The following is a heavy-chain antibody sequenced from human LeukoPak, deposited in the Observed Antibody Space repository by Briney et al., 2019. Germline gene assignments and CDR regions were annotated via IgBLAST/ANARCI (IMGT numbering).Heavy chain of an antibody. D-gene: IGHD3-9*01. CDR2: INHSGST. Sequence: PSETLSLTCAVYGGSFSGYYWSWIRQPPGKGLEWIGEINHSGSTNYNPSLKSRVTISVDTSKNQFSLKLSSVTAADTAVYYCARGKNYDILTGYFYYYYYGMDVWGKGTTVTVSS. J-gene: IGHJ6*04. V-gene: IGHV4-34*01. CDR1: GGSFSGYY. CDR3: ARGKNYDILTGYFYYYYYGMDV.